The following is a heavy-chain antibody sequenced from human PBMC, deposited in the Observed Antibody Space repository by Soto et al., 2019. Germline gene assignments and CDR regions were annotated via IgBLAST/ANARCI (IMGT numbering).Heavy chain of an antibody. D-gene: IGHD3-22*01. CDR2: IIPIFGTA. Sequence: QVQLVQSGAEVKKPGSSVKVSCNASGGTFSSYAISWVRQAPGQGLEWMGGIIPIFGTANYAQKFQGRVTITADESTSTAYMELSSLRSEDTAVYYCASGRGTYYYDSSGYWRFDYWGQGTLVTVSS. CDR3: ASGRGTYYYDSSGYWRFDY. J-gene: IGHJ4*02. CDR1: GGTFSSYA. V-gene: IGHV1-69*01.